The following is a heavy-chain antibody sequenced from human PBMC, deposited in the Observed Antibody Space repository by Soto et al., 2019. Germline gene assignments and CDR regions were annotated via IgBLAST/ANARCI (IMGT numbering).Heavy chain of an antibody. V-gene: IGHV3-23*01. CDR1: GFTFRKYA. Sequence: GGSLRLSCAATGFTFRKYAMSWVRQAPGKGLEWVSTISGTGGGTYYADAVKGRFAISRDNSEGTVDLQMNGLRVEDTATYYCAKEGSGVRGIIVSLIYDYWGQGVLVTVSS. D-gene: IGHD3-10*01. J-gene: IGHJ4*02. CDR2: ISGTGGGT. CDR3: AKEGSGVRGIIVSLIYDY.